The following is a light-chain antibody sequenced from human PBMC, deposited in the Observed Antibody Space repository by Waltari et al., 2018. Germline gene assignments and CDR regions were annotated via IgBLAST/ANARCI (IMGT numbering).Light chain of an antibody. J-gene: IGKJ1*01. CDR3: QQSYTTPRT. CDR1: QSISGY. Sequence: DIQMTPSPSSLSASVGDRVTITCRASQSISGYLTWYQQKPGKAPNLLIDTASTLQSGVPSRFGGSGSGTDFAVTISSRQPEDFATYYCQQSYTTPRTFGQGTRVDIK. V-gene: IGKV1-39*01. CDR2: TAS.